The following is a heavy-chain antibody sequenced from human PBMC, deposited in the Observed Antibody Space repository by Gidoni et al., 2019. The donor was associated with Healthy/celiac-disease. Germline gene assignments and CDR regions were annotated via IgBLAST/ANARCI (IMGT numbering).Heavy chain of an antibody. D-gene: IGHD3-3*01. CDR2: ICYDGSNK. CDR1: GFTFISYG. Sequence: QVQLVESGGGVVQPGRSLRLSCAASGFTFISYGMHWVRQAPGQGLAWVAVICYDGSNKYYADSVKGRFTSSRDNSKNTLYLQMNSLRAEDTAVYYCARRGITIFGVAEFDYWGQGTLVTVSS. CDR3: ARRGITIFGVAEFDY. J-gene: IGHJ4*02. V-gene: IGHV3-33*01.